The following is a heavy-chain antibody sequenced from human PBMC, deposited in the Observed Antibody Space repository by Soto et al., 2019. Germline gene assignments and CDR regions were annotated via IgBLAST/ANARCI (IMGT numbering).Heavy chain of an antibody. D-gene: IGHD6-19*01. J-gene: IGHJ4*02. Sequence: EVQLLESGGGLVQPGGSLRLSCAASGFTFSSYAMSWVRQAPGKGLEWVSTISGSGGSTYYADSVKGRFTISRDNSTNTLYLQMNSLRAEDTAVYYCATGSSGWYERFDYWGQGPLVTVSS. CDR3: ATGSSGWYERFDY. CDR2: ISGSGGST. V-gene: IGHV3-23*01. CDR1: GFTFSSYA.